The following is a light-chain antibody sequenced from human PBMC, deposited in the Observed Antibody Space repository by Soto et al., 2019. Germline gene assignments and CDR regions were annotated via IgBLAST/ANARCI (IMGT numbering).Light chain of an antibody. J-gene: IGLJ2*01. CDR1: SSDVGGYNY. V-gene: IGLV2-8*01. CDR3: SLFEASNNLL. CDR2: DVS. Sequence: QSALTQPPSASGSPGQSVTISCTGTSSDVGGYNYVSWYQQHPGKAPKLMIYDVSKRPSGVPDRFSGSKSGNTASLTVSGLQVDDEADYYCSLFEASNNLLFGGGTKLTVL.